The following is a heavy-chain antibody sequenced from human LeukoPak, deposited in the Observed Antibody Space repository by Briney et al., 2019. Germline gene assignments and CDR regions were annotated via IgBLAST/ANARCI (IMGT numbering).Heavy chain of an antibody. CDR1: GYTFSSHD. J-gene: IGHJ4*02. D-gene: IGHD6-6*01. Sequence: ASVKVSCKASGYTFSSHDINWVRQATGQGLEWMGWMNPNTGNTGYAQKFQGRVTITRNTSISTAYMELSSLRSEDTALYYCARVGYGSSDYWGQGTLVTVSS. CDR3: ARVGYGSSDY. CDR2: MNPNTGNT. V-gene: IGHV1-8*03.